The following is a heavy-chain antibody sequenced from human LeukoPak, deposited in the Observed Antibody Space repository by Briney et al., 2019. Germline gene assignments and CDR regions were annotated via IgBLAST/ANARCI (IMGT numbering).Heavy chain of an antibody. CDR3: ARDLATAPMQGVFDY. Sequence: PSETLSLTCAVSGGSISSSNWWSWVRQPPGKGLEWIGEIYHSGSTNYNPSLKSRVTISVDKSKNQFSLKLSSVTAADTAVYYCARDLATAPMQGVFDYWGQGTLVTVSS. J-gene: IGHJ4*02. V-gene: IGHV4-4*02. D-gene: IGHD2-2*01. CDR1: GGSISSSNW. CDR2: IYHSGST.